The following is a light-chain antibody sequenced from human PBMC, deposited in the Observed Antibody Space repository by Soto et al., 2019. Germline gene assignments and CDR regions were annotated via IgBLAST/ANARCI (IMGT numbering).Light chain of an antibody. J-gene: IGLJ2*01. V-gene: IGLV6-57*04. CDR1: SGSIGSNY. Sequence: NFMLTQPHSVSESPGKTVTISYTRSSGSIGSNYVQWYQQRPGSAPTTIIYEDNRRPSGVPDRFSGSSDSSSNSASLTISGLQTEDEADYYCQSYDNSNQIFGGGTKLTVL. CDR2: EDN. CDR3: QSYDNSNQI.